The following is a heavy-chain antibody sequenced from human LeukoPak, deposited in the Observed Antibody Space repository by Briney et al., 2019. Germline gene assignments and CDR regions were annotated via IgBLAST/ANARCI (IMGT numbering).Heavy chain of an antibody. CDR1: GGSFSGYY. D-gene: IGHD1-1*01. CDR2: INHSGST. CDR3: ARELEPLPEPYYYYGMDV. J-gene: IGHJ6*02. Sequence: PSETLSLTCAVYGGSFSGYYWSWIRQPPGKGLEWIGEINHSGSTNYNPSLKSRVTISVDTSKNQFSLKLSSVTAADTAVYYCARELEPLPEPYYYYGMDVWGQGTTVTVSS. V-gene: IGHV4-34*01.